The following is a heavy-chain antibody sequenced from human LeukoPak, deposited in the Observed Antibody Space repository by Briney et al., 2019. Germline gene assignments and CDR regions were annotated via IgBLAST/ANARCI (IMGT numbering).Heavy chain of an antibody. J-gene: IGHJ4*02. CDR1: GGSISDFY. Sequence: SETLSLTCSVSGGSISDFYWSWIRQPAGKGLEWIGRIYSSGNTNYIPSLKSRVTMSLDASKNQFSLKLSSVTAADTAVYYCARNSGDYWGQGTLVTVSS. CDR3: ARNSGDY. CDR2: IYSSGNT. D-gene: IGHD4-23*01. V-gene: IGHV4-4*07.